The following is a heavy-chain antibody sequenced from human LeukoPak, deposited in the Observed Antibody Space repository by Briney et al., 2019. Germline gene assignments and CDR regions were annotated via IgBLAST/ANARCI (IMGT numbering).Heavy chain of an antibody. J-gene: IGHJ4*02. D-gene: IGHD3-22*01. CDR3: ANDSSGYFDY. CDR1: GFTVSSNY. Sequence: GGSLRLSCAASGFTVSSNYMSWVRQAPGKGLEWVSAISGSGGSTYYADSVKGRFTISRDNSKNTLYLQMNSLRAEDTAVYYCANDSSGYFDYWGQGTLVTVSS. V-gene: IGHV3-23*01. CDR2: ISGSGGST.